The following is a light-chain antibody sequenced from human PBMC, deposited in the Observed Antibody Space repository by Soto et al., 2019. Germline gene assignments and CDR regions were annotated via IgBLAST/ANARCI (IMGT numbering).Light chain of an antibody. V-gene: IGKV1-5*03. J-gene: IGKJ2*01. Sequence: DFQMTQSPSTLSASVGDRVTITCRASQSIHSWLAWDQQKPGRTPKLLIYKASTLESGIPSMYRGSGSATELTLTLSSMQPGSLATYWCQQYNNHSGDFGQGTMVDIK. CDR1: QSIHSW. CDR2: KAS. CDR3: QQYNNHSGD.